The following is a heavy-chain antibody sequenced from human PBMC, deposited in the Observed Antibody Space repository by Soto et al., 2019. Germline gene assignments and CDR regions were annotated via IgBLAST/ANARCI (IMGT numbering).Heavy chain of an antibody. V-gene: IGHV3-15*07. CDR1: GFTFSNAW. CDR3: TTEEDWLLSGDAFDI. CDR2: IKSKTDGGTT. Sequence: GGSLRLSCAASGFTFSNAWMNWVRQAPGKGLEWVGRIKSKTDGGTTDYAAPVKGRFTISRDDSKNTLYLQMNSLKTEDTAVYYCTTEEDWLLSGDAFDIWGQGTMVTVSS. D-gene: IGHD3-9*01. J-gene: IGHJ3*02.